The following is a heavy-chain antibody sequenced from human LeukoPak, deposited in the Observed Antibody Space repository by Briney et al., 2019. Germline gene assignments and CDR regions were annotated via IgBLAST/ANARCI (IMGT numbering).Heavy chain of an antibody. V-gene: IGHV3-48*04. CDR2: ISDSSNTI. D-gene: IGHD1-26*01. Sequence: GGSLRLSCSASGFTFSSYWMSWVRQAPGKGLEWVSYISDSSNTIYYAGSVKGRFTISRDNAKNSLYLQMNSLRAEDTAVYYCAGKLWEPRDHWGQGTLVTVSS. CDR1: GFTFSSYW. CDR3: AGKLWEPRDH. J-gene: IGHJ4*02.